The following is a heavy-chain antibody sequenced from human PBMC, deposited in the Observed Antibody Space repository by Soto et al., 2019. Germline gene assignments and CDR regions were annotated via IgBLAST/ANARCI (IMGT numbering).Heavy chain of an antibody. V-gene: IGHV5-10-1*01. CDR1: GYSFTSYW. Sequence: PXESLKISFKGSGYSFTSYWISWVRQIPGKGLEWMGRIDPSDSYTNYSPSFQGHVTISADKSISTAYLQWSSLKASDTAMYYCARRRYDFWSGYYYYGMDVWGQGTTVTVSS. J-gene: IGHJ6*02. CDR3: ARRRYDFWSGYYYYGMDV. D-gene: IGHD3-3*01. CDR2: IDPSDSYT.